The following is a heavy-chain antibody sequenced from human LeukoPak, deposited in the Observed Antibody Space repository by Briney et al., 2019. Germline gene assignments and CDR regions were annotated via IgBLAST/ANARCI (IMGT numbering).Heavy chain of an antibody. Sequence: GGSLRLSCAASGFTFSSYAMSWARQAPGKGLEWVSSVTDNGGSTYYPDSVKGRFTISRDNSKNTLYLQMNSLRAEDTALYYCAKGDSGYASGSIFDYWAQGTLVPSPQ. CDR2: VTDNGGST. J-gene: IGHJ4*02. V-gene: IGHV3-23*01. CDR3: AKGDSGYASGSIFDY. D-gene: IGHD5-12*01. CDR1: GFTFSSYA.